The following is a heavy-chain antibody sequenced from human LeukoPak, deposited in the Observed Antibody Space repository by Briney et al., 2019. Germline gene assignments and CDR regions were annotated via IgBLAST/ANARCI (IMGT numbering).Heavy chain of an antibody. Sequence: GGSLRLSCAASGFTFSSYAMHWVRQAPGKGLEYVSAISSNGGSTYYANSVKGRFTISRDNSKNTLYLRMGSLRAEDMAVYYCARGDCSSTSCYRRYYYYYMDVWGKGTTVTVSS. CDR3: ARGDCSSTSCYRRYYYYYMDV. D-gene: IGHD2-2*02. CDR1: GFTFSSYA. CDR2: ISSNGGST. V-gene: IGHV3-64*01. J-gene: IGHJ6*03.